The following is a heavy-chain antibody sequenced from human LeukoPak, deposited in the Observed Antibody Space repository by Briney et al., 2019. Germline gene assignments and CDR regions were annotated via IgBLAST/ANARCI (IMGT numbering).Heavy chain of an antibody. Sequence: SETLSLTCTVSGGSISSYYWSWIRQPPGKGLEWIGYIYYSGSTNYNPSLKSRVTISVDTSKNQFSLKLSSVTAADTAVYYCARSGVATIAYYYYYYMDVWGKGTTVTVSS. CDR2: IYYSGST. V-gene: IGHV4-59*01. CDR1: GGSISSYY. CDR3: ARSGVATIAYYYYYYMDV. D-gene: IGHD5-12*01. J-gene: IGHJ6*03.